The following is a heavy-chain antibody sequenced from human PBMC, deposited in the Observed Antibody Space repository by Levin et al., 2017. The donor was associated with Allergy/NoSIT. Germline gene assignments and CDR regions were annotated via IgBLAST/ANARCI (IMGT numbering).Heavy chain of an antibody. D-gene: IGHD4-17*01. CDR3: AKGGSSRATVTTDAFDI. V-gene: IGHV3-23*01. CDR2: ISGSGTNT. CDR1: GFTFSSYA. J-gene: IGHJ3*02. Sequence: ASVKVSCAASGFTFSSYAMTWVRQPPGKGLEWVSSISGSGTNTYYADSVEGRFTISRDNSNNTLYLQMNSLRAEDTAVYYCAKGGSSRATVTTDAFDIWGQGTMVTVSS.